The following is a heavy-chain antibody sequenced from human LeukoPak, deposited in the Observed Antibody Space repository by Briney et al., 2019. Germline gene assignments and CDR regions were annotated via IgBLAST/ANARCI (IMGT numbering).Heavy chain of an antibody. V-gene: IGHV4-59*01. CDR1: GGSINSYY. Sequence: SDTLSLTCTVSGGSINSYYWSWTRQPPGKGLEWIGYIHYSGSTNYNPSLKGRVTKSVDTSKNQFSLNLSSETAADTAVYCCARESVSYYFDYWGQGTLVTVSS. CDR3: ARESVSYYFDY. J-gene: IGHJ4*02. D-gene: IGHD3-22*01. CDR2: IHYSGST.